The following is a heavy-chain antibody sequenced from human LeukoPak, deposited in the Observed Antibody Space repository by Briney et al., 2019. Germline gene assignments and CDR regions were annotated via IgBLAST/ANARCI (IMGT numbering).Heavy chain of an antibody. D-gene: IGHD1-26*01. CDR2: IHYSGST. J-gene: IGHJ3*02. CDR1: GGSITTTTYH. V-gene: IGHV4-39*07. CDR3: ARGDSIVGATPFTFDI. Sequence: PSETLSLTCTVSGGSITTTTYHWGWIRQSPGKGLEWIGSIHYSGSTYYNPSLKSRVTISVDTSKNQFSLKLSSVTAADTAVYYCARGDSIVGATPFTFDIWGQGTMVTVSS.